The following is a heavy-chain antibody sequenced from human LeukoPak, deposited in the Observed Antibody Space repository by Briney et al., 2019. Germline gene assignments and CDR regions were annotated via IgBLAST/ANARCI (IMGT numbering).Heavy chain of an antibody. V-gene: IGHV3-21*01. J-gene: IGHJ4*02. CDR3: ARARSSGWYRDY. CDR2: ISSSSYI. CDR1: GFTFSSYS. Sequence: PGGSLRLSCAASGFTFSSYSMNWVRQAPGKGLEWVSSISSSSYIYYADSVKGRFTISRDNAENSLYLQMNSLRAEDTAVYYCARARSSGWYRDYWGQGTLVTVYS. D-gene: IGHD6-19*01.